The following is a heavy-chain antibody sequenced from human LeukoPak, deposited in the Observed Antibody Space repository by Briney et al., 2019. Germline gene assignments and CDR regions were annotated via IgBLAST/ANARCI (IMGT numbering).Heavy chain of an antibody. CDR1: GVSFSGYY. V-gene: IGHV4-34*01. CDR2: INHSGST. Sequence: SETLSLTCAVYGVSFSGYYWSWIRQPPGKGLEWIGEINHSGSTNYNPSLKSRVTISVDTSKNQFSLKLSSVTAADTAVYYCARHVPSSSPFDYWGQGTLVTVSS. CDR3: ARHVPSSSPFDY. D-gene: IGHD6-6*01. J-gene: IGHJ4*02.